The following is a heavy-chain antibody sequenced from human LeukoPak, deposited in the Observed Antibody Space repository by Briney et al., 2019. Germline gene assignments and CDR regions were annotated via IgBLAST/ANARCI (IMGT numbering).Heavy chain of an antibody. CDR1: GGSISSGAYY. CDR3: ARATPSIHYGMDV. D-gene: IGHD3-3*02. Sequence: PSETLSLTCTVSGGSISSGAYYWSWVRQLPEKGLDWIGYIGYTGDTYYNPSLRSRATISKDTSKTQFSLRLNSLTAADTAVYYCARATPSIHYGMDVWGQGTTVTVSS. J-gene: IGHJ6*02. V-gene: IGHV4-31*03. CDR2: IGYTGDT.